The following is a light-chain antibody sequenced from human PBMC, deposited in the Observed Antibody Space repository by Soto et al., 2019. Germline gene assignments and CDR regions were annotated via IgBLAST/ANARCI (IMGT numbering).Light chain of an antibody. Sequence: EIVLTQSPGTLSLSPGERATLSCRASQTCSSIYLAWYQQKPGQAPRPLIFGASNRATGIPDRFSGSGSGTEFTLTISRLEPEDFAVYYCQQFENSRLTFGGGTKV. CDR2: GAS. CDR1: QTCSSIY. J-gene: IGKJ4*01. V-gene: IGKV3-20*01. CDR3: QQFENSRLT.